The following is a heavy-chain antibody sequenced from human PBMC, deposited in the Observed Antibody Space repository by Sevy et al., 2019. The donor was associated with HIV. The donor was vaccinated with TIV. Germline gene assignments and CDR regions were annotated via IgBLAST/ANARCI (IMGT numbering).Heavy chain of an antibody. CDR2: FDPEDGET. J-gene: IGHJ4*02. D-gene: IGHD3-22*01. CDR1: GYTLTQLS. Sequence: PSVKVSCKVSGYTLTQLSMHWVRQAPGKGLEWMGSFDPEDGETLYAQKFRGRVTMTEDTSTNTAYMELSSLSSQDTAVYYCATTKDYYDSSGSPFDYWGQGTLVTVSS. CDR3: ATTKDYYDSSGSPFDY. V-gene: IGHV1-24*01.